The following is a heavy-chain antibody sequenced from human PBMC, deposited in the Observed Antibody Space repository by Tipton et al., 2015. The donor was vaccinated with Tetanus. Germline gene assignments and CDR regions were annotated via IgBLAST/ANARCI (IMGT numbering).Heavy chain of an antibody. CDR3: ARQSQKEFFFDY. Sequence: TLSLTCAVSGGSINIGPYYWGWIRQPPGKGLEWIASIYYSGSTYYTPSLKSRVTIFVDTSKNHFSLRLSSVTAADTAIYYCARQSQKEFFFDYWGQGALVSVTS. CDR2: IYYSGST. J-gene: IGHJ4*02. CDR1: GGSINIGPYY. V-gene: IGHV4-39*02.